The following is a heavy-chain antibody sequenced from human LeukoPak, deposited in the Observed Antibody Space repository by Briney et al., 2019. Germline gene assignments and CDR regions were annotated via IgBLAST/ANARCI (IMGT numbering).Heavy chain of an antibody. D-gene: IGHD5-18*01. CDR3: AGGYSYGPIPFDY. CDR1: GFTFSSYS. CDR2: ISSSSSTI. V-gene: IGHV3-48*01. J-gene: IGHJ4*02. Sequence: PGGSLRLSCAASGFTFSSYSMNWVRQAPGKGLEWVSYISSSSSTISYADSVKGRFTISRDNAKNSLYLQMNSLRAEDTAVYYCAGGYSYGPIPFDYWGQGTLVTVSS.